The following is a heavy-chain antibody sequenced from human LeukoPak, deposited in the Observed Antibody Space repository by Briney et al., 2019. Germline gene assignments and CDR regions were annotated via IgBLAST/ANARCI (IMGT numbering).Heavy chain of an antibody. V-gene: IGHV3-30*18. CDR3: AKDPTTTVTTNEGL. J-gene: IGHJ4*02. D-gene: IGHD4-17*01. CDR1: GFTFSSYG. Sequence: GGSLRLSCAASGFTFSSYGMHWVRQAPGKGLEWVAVISYDGSNKYYADSVKGRFTISRDNSKSTLYLQMNSLRAEDTAVYYCAKDPTTTVTTNEGLWGQGTLVTVSS. CDR2: ISYDGSNK.